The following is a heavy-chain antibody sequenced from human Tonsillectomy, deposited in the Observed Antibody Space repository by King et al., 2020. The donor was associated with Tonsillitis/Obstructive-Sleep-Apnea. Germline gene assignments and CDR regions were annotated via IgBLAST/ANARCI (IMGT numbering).Heavy chain of an antibody. CDR1: GFTFSDYY. D-gene: IGHD3-3*01. CDR2: ISSSSSYT. Sequence: VQLVESGGGLVKPGGSLRLSCAASGFTFSDYYMSWIRQAPGKGLEWVSYISSSSSYTNYADSVKGRFTTSRDNAKNSLYLQMNSLRAEDTAVYYCARDSEFITIFGAYYYMDVWGKGTTVTVSS. V-gene: IGHV3-11*05. J-gene: IGHJ6*03. CDR3: ARDSEFITIFGAYYYMDV.